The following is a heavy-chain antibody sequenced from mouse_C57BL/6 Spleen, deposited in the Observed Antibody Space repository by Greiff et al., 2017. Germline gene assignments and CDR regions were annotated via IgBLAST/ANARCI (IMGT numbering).Heavy chain of an antibody. D-gene: IGHD2-4*01. CDR2: IYPGDGDT. Sequence: QVQLQQSGPELVKPGASVKISCKASGYAFSSSWMNWVKQRPGKGLEWIGRIYPGDGDTNYNGKFKGKATLTADKSSSTAYMQLSSLTSEDSAVYFCARSGDYEFAYWGQGTLVTVSA. CDR3: ARSGDYEFAY. J-gene: IGHJ3*01. CDR1: GYAFSSSW. V-gene: IGHV1-82*01.